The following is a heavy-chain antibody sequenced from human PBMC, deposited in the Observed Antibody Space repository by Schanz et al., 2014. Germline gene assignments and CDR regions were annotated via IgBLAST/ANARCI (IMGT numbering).Heavy chain of an antibody. CDR1: GASVSSDNW. Sequence: QVQLEESGAGLVKPSGTLSLTCAVSGASVSSDNWWNWVRQPPGKGLEWIGEIYDSGNTNYNPSPKSRVTMSVDDSKTQFSLQLTSVTAADTAVYYCARGGQGFGEPHQRLFEYWGPGTLVTVSS. D-gene: IGHD3-10*01. CDR2: IYDSGNT. V-gene: IGHV4-4*02. J-gene: IGHJ4*02. CDR3: ARGGQGFGEPHQRLFEY.